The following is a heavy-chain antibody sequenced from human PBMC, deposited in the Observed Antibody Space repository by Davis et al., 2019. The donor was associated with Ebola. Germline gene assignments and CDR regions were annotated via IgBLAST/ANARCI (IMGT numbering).Heavy chain of an antibody. CDR1: AVFFTTYY. V-gene: IGHV4-59*01. J-gene: IGHJ6*02. D-gene: IGHD3-3*01. CDR3: ARVIGHYDFWSGSISDYGLDV. Sequence: SETLSLTCAVSAVFFTTYYWNWIRQTPGKGLEWVGYIHSSGSTNYNPSLESRVTILGDTSKSQFSLRLNSMTAADTAVYYCARVIGHYDFWSGSISDYGLDVWGQGTTVTVSS. CDR2: IHSSGST.